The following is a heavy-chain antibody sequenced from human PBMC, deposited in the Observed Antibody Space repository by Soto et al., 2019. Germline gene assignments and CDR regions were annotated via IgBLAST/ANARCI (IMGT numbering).Heavy chain of an antibody. Sequence: QVQLVQSGAEVKKPGASVKVSCKASGYTFTSYGISWVRQAPGQGLEWMGWISAYNGNTNYAQKVQGRVTMTTDTSTSTAYMELRGLRSYDTAVYYFARGMGSFERDGFDIWGQGTMVTVSS. D-gene: IGHD1-1*01. J-gene: IGHJ3*02. CDR1: GYTFTSYG. V-gene: IGHV1-18*01. CDR2: ISAYNGNT. CDR3: ARGMGSFERDGFDI.